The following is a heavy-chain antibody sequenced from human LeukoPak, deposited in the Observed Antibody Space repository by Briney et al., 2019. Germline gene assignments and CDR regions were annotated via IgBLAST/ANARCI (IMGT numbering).Heavy chain of an antibody. Sequence: SVKVSCKASGGTFSSYAISWVRQAPGQGLEWMGRIIPIFGIANYAQKFQGRVTITADKSTSTAHMELSSLRSEDTAVYYCARDDYGGNSYPFDYWGQGTLVTVSS. D-gene: IGHD4-23*01. CDR3: ARDDYGGNSYPFDY. CDR1: GGTFSSYA. J-gene: IGHJ4*02. CDR2: IIPIFGIA. V-gene: IGHV1-69*04.